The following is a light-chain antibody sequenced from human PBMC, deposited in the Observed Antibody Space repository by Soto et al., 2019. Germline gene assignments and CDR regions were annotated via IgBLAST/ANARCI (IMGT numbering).Light chain of an antibody. CDR1: GSDIGNYNY. J-gene: IGLJ3*02. CDR3: SSYTSYTTLWV. V-gene: IGLV2-14*01. Sequence: QSALTQPASVSGSPGQSIPISCTGTGSDIGNYNYVSWYQQHPGKAPKLMIYGVSNRPSGVSNRFSGSKSGNAASLTISGLQAEDEADYYCSSYTSYTTLWVFGGGTKVTVL. CDR2: GVS.